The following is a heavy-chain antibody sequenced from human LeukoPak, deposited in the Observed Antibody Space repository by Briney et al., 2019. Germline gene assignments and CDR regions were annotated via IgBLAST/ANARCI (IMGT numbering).Heavy chain of an antibody. CDR1: GGSISSYY. J-gene: IGHJ4*02. D-gene: IGHD2-15*01. CDR2: IYYSGST. CDR3: ARLYCSGGSCYAEYYFDY. Sequence: PSETLSLTCTVSGGSISSYYWSWIRQPPGKGLEWIGYIYYSGSTNYNPSLKSRVTISVDTSKNQFSLKLSSVTAADTAVYYCARLYCSGGSCYAEYYFDYWGQGTLVAVSS. V-gene: IGHV4-59*08.